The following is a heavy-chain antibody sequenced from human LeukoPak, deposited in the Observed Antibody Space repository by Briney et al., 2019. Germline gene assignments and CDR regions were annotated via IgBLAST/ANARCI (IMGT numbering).Heavy chain of an antibody. V-gene: IGHV4-34*01. CDR2: INHSGST. J-gene: IGHJ4*02. D-gene: IGHD3-22*01. CDR1: GGSFNGYY. Sequence: SETLSLTCAVYGGSFNGYYWSWIRQPPGKGLEWIGEINHSGSTNYNPSLKSRVTISVDTSKNQFSLKLSSVTAADTAVYYCARGYYDSSGCDYWGQGTLVTVSS. CDR3: ARGYYDSSGCDY.